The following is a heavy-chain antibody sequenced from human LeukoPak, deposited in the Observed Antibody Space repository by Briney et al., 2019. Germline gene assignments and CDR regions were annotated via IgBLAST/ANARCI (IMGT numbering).Heavy chain of an antibody. Sequence: SETLSLTCTVSGGSISTSSYYWGWIRQPPGKGLECIGNIYYSGSTYYNPSLKSRVTISVDTSKNQFSLKLSSVTAADTAVYYCARDLFNWNDAFTGSNWGQGTLVTVSS. V-gene: IGHV4-39*07. CDR1: GGSISTSSYY. CDR2: IYYSGST. J-gene: IGHJ4*02. D-gene: IGHD1-1*01. CDR3: ARDLFNWNDAFTGSN.